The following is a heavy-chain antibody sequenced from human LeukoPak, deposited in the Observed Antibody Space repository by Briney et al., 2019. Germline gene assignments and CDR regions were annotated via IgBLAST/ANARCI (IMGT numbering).Heavy chain of an antibody. CDR3: ARDLGVDTAMAIGHNWFDP. CDR2: INPRGGST. D-gene: IGHD5-18*01. V-gene: IGHV1-46*01. J-gene: IGHJ5*02. CDR1: GYTFTTYY. Sequence: GASVKVSCKASGYTFTTYYMHWMRQAPGQGPEWMGIINPRGGSTDYSQKFQGRITMTSDTSTSTVYMELSSLRSDDTAVYYCARDLGVDTAMAIGHNWFDPWGQGTLVTVSS.